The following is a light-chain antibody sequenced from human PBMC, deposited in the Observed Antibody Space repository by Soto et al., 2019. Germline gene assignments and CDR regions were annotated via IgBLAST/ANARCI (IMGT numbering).Light chain of an antibody. J-gene: IGKJ1*01. CDR2: DAS. Sequence: DIQMTQSPSTLSGSVGDRVTITCRASQTISSWLAWYQQKPGKAPKLLIYDASSLESGVPSNFSGSGSGTQFTLTISSLQPDDFATYYCQQYNSYPWTFGQGTKVDIK. V-gene: IGKV1-5*01. CDR3: QQYNSYPWT. CDR1: QTISSW.